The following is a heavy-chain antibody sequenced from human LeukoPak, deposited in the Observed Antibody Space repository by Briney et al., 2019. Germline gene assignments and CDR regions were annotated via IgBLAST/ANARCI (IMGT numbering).Heavy chain of an antibody. J-gene: IGHJ5*02. V-gene: IGHV1-3*01. CDR3: ARGRLSAAAGSEGLWFDP. CDR1: GYTFTGYY. Sequence: ASVKVSCKASGYTFTGYYMHWVRQAPGQGLEWMGWINGGNGNTKYSQKFQGRVTITRDTSASTAYMELSSLTSEDTAVYYCARGRLSAAAGSEGLWFDPWGQGTLVTVSS. CDR2: INGGNGNT. D-gene: IGHD6-13*01.